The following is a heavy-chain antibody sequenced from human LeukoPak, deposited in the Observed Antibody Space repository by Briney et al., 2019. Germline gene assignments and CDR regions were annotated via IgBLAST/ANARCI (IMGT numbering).Heavy chain of an antibody. CDR2: IYYSGST. Sequence: SETLSLTCTVSGGSISSYYWSWIRQPPGKGLEWIGYIYYSGSTNYNPSLKSRVTISVDTSKNQFSLKLSSVTAADTAVYYCASQEPGIAAAGYWYFDLWGRGTLVTASS. J-gene: IGHJ2*01. D-gene: IGHD6-13*01. V-gene: IGHV4-59*01. CDR1: GGSISSYY. CDR3: ASQEPGIAAAGYWYFDL.